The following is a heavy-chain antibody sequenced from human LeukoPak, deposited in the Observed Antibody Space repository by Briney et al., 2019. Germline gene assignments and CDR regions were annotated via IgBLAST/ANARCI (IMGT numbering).Heavy chain of an antibody. CDR2: INPNSGGT. CDR1: GYTFTGYY. J-gene: IGHJ4*02. D-gene: IGHD3-9*01. CDR3: AARYFDWLLYGPDY. V-gene: IGHV1-2*02. Sequence: ASVKVSCKASGYTFTGYYMHWVRQAPGQGLEWMGWINPNSGGTNYAQKFQGRVTMTRDTSISTAYMELSRLRSDDTAVYYCAARYFDWLLYGPDYWGQGTLVTVSS.